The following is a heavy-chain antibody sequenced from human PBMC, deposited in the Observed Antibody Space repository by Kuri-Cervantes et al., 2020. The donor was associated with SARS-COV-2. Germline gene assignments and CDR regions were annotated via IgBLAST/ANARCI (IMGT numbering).Heavy chain of an antibody. CDR3: ARDVRGGARY. J-gene: IGHJ4*02. CDR1: GGSISSGDYY. V-gene: IGHV4-30-4*01. CDR2: IYYSGST. D-gene: IGHD3-10*01. Sequence: LRLSCTVSGGSISSGDYYWSWIRQPPGKGLEWIGYIYYSGSTYYNPSLKSRVTLSVDKSKNQFSLKLSSVTAADTAVYYCARDVRGGARYWGQGTLVTVSS.